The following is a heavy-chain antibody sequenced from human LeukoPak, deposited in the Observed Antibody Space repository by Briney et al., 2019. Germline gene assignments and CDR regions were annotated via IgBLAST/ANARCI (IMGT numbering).Heavy chain of an antibody. V-gene: IGHV4-4*07. CDR1: GGSISSEW. Sequence: SETLSLTCTVSGGSISSEWWSWIRKPAGKGLEWIGRIYTSGSANYNPSLRSRVTMSLDTSKNQFPLNLSPVTAADTAVYYCARDILFGGSFHFDYWGQGTLVTVSS. CDR3: ARDILFGGSFHFDY. J-gene: IGHJ4*02. CDR2: IYTSGSA. D-gene: IGHD1-26*01.